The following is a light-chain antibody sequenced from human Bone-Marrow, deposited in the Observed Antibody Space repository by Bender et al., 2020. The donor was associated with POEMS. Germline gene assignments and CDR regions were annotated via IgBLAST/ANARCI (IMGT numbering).Light chain of an antibody. V-gene: IGLV2-23*02. CDR1: RSDVGSYNL. CDR2: EVN. Sequence: QSALTQPASVSGSPGQSITISCTGTRSDVGSYNLVSWYQQHPGKAPKFIIYEVNKRPTGVSNRFSGSKSGNTASLTISGLQAEDEADYYCCSHTSSDTLTFGGGTKVTVL. J-gene: IGLJ2*01. CDR3: CSHTSSDTLT.